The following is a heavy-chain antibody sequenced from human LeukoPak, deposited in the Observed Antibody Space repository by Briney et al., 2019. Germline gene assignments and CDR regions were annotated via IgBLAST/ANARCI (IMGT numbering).Heavy chain of an antibody. CDR3: AREALGELTLDC. CDR1: GFTVSSNY. V-gene: IGHV3-30*03. J-gene: IGHJ4*02. Sequence: PGGSLRLSCAASGFTVSSNYMSWVRQAPGKGLEWVAVISYDGSNKYYADSVKGRFTISRDNSKNTLYLQMNSLRAEDTAVYYCAREALGELTLDCWGQGTLVTVSS. D-gene: IGHD3-16*01. CDR2: ISYDGSNK.